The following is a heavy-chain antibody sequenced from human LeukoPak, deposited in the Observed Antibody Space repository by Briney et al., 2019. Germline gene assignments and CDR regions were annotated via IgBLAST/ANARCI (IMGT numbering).Heavy chain of an antibody. D-gene: IGHD3-3*01. CDR2: IKQDGSEK. CDR3: ARDEFNDYDFWSGYDY. J-gene: IGHJ4*02. V-gene: IGHV3-7*01. CDR1: GFTFSSYW. Sequence: RGSLRLSCAASGFTFSSYWMSWVRQAPGKGLEWVANIKQDGSEKYYVDSVKGRFTISRGNAKNSLYLQMNSLRAEDTAVYYCARDEFNDYDFWSGYDYWGQGTLVTVSS.